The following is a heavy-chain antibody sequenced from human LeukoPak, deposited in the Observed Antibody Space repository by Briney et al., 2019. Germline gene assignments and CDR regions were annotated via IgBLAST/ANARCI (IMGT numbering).Heavy chain of an antibody. CDR1: GGSISTGNW. CDR2: IYHSGSS. CDR3: AREGSRRLYMDV. Sequence: SETLSLTCAVSGGSISTGNWWSWVRQSPDKGLEWIGEIYHSGSSNYNPSLKSRVTMSIDNSKHHFSLSLTSVTAADTAVYYCAREGSRRLYMDVWGRGTTVTVSS. D-gene: IGHD6-25*01. V-gene: IGHV4-4*02. J-gene: IGHJ6*03.